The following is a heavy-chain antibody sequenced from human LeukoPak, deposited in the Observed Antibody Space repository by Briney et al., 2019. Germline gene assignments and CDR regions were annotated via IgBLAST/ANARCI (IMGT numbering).Heavy chain of an antibody. V-gene: IGHV3-21*04. CDR3: ARAHSIASYYYGVDV. CDR2: ISSSSSYI. CDR1: GFTFSSYS. D-gene: IGHD2/OR15-2a*01. Sequence: PGGSLRLSCAASGFTFSSYSMNWVRQAPGKGLEWVSSISSSSSYIYYADSVKGRFTISRDNAKNSLYLQMNSLRAEDTAVYYCARAHSIASYYYGVDVWGQGTTVTVSS. J-gene: IGHJ6*02.